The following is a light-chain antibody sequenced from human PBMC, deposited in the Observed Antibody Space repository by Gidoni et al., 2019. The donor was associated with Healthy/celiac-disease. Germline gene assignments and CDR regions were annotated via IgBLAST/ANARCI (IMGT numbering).Light chain of an antibody. CDR2: GAS. V-gene: IGKV3D-20*02. Sequence: EIVMTQSPATLSVSPGERATLSCRASQSVSSSYLAWYQQKPGQAPRLLIYGASSRATGIPDRFSGSGSGTDFTLTISRLEPEDFAVYYCQQSNNWPRTFGQGTKVEIK. CDR3: QQSNNWPRT. CDR1: QSVSSSY. J-gene: IGKJ1*01.